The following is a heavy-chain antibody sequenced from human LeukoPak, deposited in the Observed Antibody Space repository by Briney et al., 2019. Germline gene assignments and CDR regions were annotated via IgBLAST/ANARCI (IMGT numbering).Heavy chain of an antibody. Sequence: GGSLRLSCAASGFTFSSYWMTWVRQAPGKGLEWVANIKEDGSEKYYVDSVKGRFTISRDNARNSLYLQMNSLRAEDTAVYYCATSGGGEYSFDDWGQGTLVTVSS. J-gene: IGHJ4*02. CDR3: ATSGGGEYSFDD. D-gene: IGHD3-16*01. CDR2: IKEDGSEK. V-gene: IGHV3-7*01. CDR1: GFTFSSYW.